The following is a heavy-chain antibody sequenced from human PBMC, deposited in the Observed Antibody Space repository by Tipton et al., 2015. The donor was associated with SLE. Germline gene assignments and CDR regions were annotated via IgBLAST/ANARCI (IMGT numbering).Heavy chain of an antibody. V-gene: IGHV3-33*08. CDR3: ARGPYDYRNTDNYFYNYYMDV. CDR2: IWYDGRDK. J-gene: IGHJ6*03. D-gene: IGHD3-16*01. CDR1: GFTFSSYG. Sequence: SLRLSCAASGFTFSSYGMHWVRRAPGKGLEWVALIWYDGRDKYYADSVKGRFTISRDNANNVLYLQMNSLRADDTAVYYCARGPYDYRNTDNYFYNYYMDVWGKGTTVTVSS.